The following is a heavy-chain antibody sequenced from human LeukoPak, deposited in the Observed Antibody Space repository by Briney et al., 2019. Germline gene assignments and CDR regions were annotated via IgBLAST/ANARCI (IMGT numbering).Heavy chain of an antibody. V-gene: IGHV4-39*07. CDR2: IYYSGST. J-gene: IGHJ6*03. Sequence: SETLSLTCTVSGGSISSSSYYWGWIRQPPGKGLEWIGSIYYSGSTYYNPSLKSRVTISVDTSKNQFSLKLSSVTAADTAVYYCARDLNYYDSSGYYSAYYYYMDVWGKGTTVTISS. CDR1: GGSISSSSYY. CDR3: ARDLNYYDSSGYYSAYYYYMDV. D-gene: IGHD3-22*01.